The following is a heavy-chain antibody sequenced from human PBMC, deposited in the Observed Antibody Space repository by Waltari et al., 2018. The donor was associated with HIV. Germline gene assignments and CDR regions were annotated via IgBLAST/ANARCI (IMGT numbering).Heavy chain of an antibody. D-gene: IGHD2-21*02. V-gene: IGHV4-30-4*08. Sequence: QVQLQESGPGLVKPSQTLSLTCTVSGGSISSGDYYWSWIRQPPGKGLEWIGYIYYSGTPYYNPALRSVVTISVDRAKNKFSLKLGSVTAADTAVYYCARFRAYCGGDCPRHFDYWGQGTLVTVSS. CDR3: ARFRAYCGGDCPRHFDY. CDR1: GGSISSGDYY. J-gene: IGHJ4*02. CDR2: IYYSGTP.